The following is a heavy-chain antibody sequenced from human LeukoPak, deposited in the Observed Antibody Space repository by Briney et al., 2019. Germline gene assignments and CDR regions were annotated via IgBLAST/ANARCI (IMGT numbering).Heavy chain of an antibody. CDR1: GGSISSSSYY. D-gene: IGHD6-13*01. V-gene: IGHV4-39*07. J-gene: IGHJ4*02. CDR2: IYYSGST. Sequence: SETLSLTCTVSGGSISSSSYYWGGIRQPPGKGLEWIGSIYYSGSTYYNPSLKSRVTISVDTSKNQFSLKLSSVTAADTAVYYCAREYSNLFDYWGQGTLVTVSS. CDR3: AREYSNLFDY.